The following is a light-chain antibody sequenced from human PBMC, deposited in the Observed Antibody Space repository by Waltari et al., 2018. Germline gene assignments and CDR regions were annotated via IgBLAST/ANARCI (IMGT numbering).Light chain of an antibody. CDR2: KAS. CDR1: QSISSW. Sequence: DIQMTQSPSTLSASVGDRVTITCRASQSISSWLAWYQQKPGKAPKPLIYKASRLESGVPSRFSGSGSGTEFTLTISSLQPDDFATYYCQQYNSYSLPYTFGQGTKLEIK. V-gene: IGKV1-5*03. J-gene: IGKJ2*01. CDR3: QQYNSYSLPYT.